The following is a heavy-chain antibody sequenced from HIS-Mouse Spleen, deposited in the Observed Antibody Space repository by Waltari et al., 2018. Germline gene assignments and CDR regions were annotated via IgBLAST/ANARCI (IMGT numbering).Heavy chain of an antibody. J-gene: IGHJ4*02. CDR1: GFTFSSYA. V-gene: IGHV3-30-3*01. CDR2: ISYDGSNK. D-gene: IGHD1-26*01. Sequence: QVQLVKSGGGVVQPGRSLRPSCAASGFTFSSYAMHWVRQAPGKGLEWVAVISYDGSNKYYADSVKGRFTISRDNSKNTLYLQMNSLRAEDTAVYYCARVISGSYSLFDYWGQGTLVTVSS. CDR3: ARVISGSYSLFDY.